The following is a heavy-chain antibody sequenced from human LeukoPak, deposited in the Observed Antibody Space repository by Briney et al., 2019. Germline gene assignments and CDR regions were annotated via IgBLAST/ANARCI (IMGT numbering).Heavy chain of an antibody. V-gene: IGHV3-23*01. CDR1: GFTFSGFA. D-gene: IGHD3-10*01. CDR3: AKDSYVSGRPLHTFDV. J-gene: IGHJ3*01. Sequence: PGGSLRLSCAASGFTFSGFAMTWVRQAPGKGLEWVSGISGDGASTHYAESVKGQFTISRDNSQNTLFLQMNSLRVEDTAIYYCAKDSYVSGRPLHTFDVWGQGTMVTVSS. CDR2: ISGDGAST.